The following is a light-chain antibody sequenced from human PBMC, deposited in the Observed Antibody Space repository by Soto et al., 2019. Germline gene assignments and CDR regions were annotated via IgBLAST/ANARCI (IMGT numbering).Light chain of an antibody. CDR1: QSISSW. J-gene: IGKJ1*01. Sequence: DIQMTQSPSTLSATAGDRVTITCRASQSISSWLAWYQHKPGKAPKLLIYDASNLDSGVPSRFSGSGSGTEFSLTISNLQPDDCATYYCQQYNSYSPTFGQGTKVDIK. CDR3: QQYNSYSPT. CDR2: DAS. V-gene: IGKV1-5*01.